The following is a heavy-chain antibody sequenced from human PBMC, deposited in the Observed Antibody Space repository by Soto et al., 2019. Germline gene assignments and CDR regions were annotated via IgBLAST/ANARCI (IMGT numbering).Heavy chain of an antibody. CDR1: GFTFSSYG. CDR3: ARVGFGSSWYVDESGGRSRGAIDY. V-gene: IGHV3-33*01. Sequence: GGSLRLSCAASGFTFSSYGMHWVRQAPGKGLEWVAVIWYDGSNKYYADSVKGRFTISRDNSKNTLYLQMNGLRAEDTAVYYCARVGFGSSWYVDESGGRSRGAIDYWGQGTLVTVSS. D-gene: IGHD6-13*01. J-gene: IGHJ4*02. CDR2: IWYDGSNK.